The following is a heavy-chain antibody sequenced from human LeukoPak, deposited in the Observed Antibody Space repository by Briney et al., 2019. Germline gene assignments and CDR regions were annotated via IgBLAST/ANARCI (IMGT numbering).Heavy chain of an antibody. CDR3: RIVVVPAAISPLRGVYMDV. CDR1: GFTFSGSA. J-gene: IGHJ6*03. D-gene: IGHD2-2*01. V-gene: IGHV3-73*01. Sequence: GGPLKLSCAASGFTFSGSAMLGVRPASGKGLVRVGRIRRIANSYATAYAASVKGRFTISRDDSKNTAYLQMNSLKTEDTAVYYCRIVVVPAAISPLRGVYMDVWGKGTTVTVSS. CDR2: IRRIANSYAT.